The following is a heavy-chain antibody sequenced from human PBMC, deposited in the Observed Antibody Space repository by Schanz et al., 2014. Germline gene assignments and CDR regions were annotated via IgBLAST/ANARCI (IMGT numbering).Heavy chain of an antibody. CDR1: GLTFTSAW. CDR3: ARIGGSGFDY. Sequence: EVQLVESGGGLVQPGGSLRLSCATSGLTFTSAWMSWVRQAPGQGLEWVSSISSGGGSTYYADSVKGRFTISRDNSKNSLYLQINSLRAEDTAVYYCARIGGSGFDYWAQGTLVTVSS. D-gene: IGHD6-25*01. V-gene: IGHV3-23*04. J-gene: IGHJ4*02. CDR2: ISSGGGST.